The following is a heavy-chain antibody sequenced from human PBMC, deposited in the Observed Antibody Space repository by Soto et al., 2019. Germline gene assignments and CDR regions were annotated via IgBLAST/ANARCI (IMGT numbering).Heavy chain of an antibody. D-gene: IGHD3-3*01. CDR2: INPATGAA. V-gene: IGHV1-2*02. CDR3: ARGGGVGVAGSAAFDM. J-gene: IGHJ3*02. Sequence: QLHLVQSGAVVKKPGASVTVSCSASGYPVTAYYMHWVRQAPGRGLEWIGGINPATGAAKYTQTFQGRVIMPRASATSPVFMELSGLTSEDAAVFYCARGGGVGVAGSAAFDMWGQGTLVTVSS. CDR1: GYPVTAYY.